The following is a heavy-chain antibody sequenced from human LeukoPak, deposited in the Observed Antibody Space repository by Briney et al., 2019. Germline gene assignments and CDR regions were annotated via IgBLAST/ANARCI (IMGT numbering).Heavy chain of an antibody. CDR3: ANLSGRRNSFDY. J-gene: IGHJ4*02. CDR1: GFTFSSYA. D-gene: IGHD6-25*01. CDR2: ISGSGGST. V-gene: IGHV3-23*01. Sequence: GGSLRLSCAASGFTFSSYAMSWVRQAPGKGLEWVSAISGSGGSTYYADSVKGRFTISRDNSKNTLYLQMNSLRAEDTAVYYCANLSGRRNSFDYWGQGTLVTVSS.